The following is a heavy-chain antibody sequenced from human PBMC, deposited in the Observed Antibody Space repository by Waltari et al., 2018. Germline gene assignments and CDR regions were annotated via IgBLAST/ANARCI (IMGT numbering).Heavy chain of an antibody. V-gene: IGHV4-34*01. D-gene: IGHD2-21*01. J-gene: IGHJ4*02. CDR3: ARGGIPGDFAFDY. CDR1: GGSFSGYY. Sequence: QVQLQQWGAGLLKPSETLSLTCAVYGGSFSGYYWSWIRQPPGKGLEWIGEINHSGSTNYNPSLKSRVTISVDTSKNQFSLKLGSVTAADTAVYYCARGGIPGDFAFDYWGQGTLVTVSS. CDR2: INHSGST.